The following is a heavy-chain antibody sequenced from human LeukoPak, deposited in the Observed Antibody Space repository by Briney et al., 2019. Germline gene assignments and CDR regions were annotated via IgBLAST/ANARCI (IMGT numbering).Heavy chain of an antibody. V-gene: IGHV1-46*01. CDR1: GYTFTSKF. CDR2: INPSAGST. J-gene: IGHJ4*02. D-gene: IGHD6-13*01. Sequence: ASVKVSCKASGYTFTSKFIHWVRQAPGQGLEWMGIINPSAGSTNFPQKFQGRVTMTRDTSISTAYMELSRLRSDDTAVYYCARAQYSSSWYYFDYWGQGTLVTVSS. CDR3: ARAQYSSSWYYFDY.